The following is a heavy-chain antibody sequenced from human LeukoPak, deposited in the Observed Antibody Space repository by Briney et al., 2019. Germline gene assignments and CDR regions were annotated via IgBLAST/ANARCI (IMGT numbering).Heavy chain of an antibody. D-gene: IGHD3-22*01. Sequence: GESLKISCKGSGYSFTGKWIAWVRQMPGKGLEWMGIIYPGDSDTKYSPPFQGQITISADKSINTAYLQWSSLKDSDTAIYYCARRRGWDFDSSGYDFDYWGQGTLVTVSS. V-gene: IGHV5-51*01. J-gene: IGHJ4*02. CDR1: GYSFTGKW. CDR2: IYPGDSDT. CDR3: ARRRGWDFDSSGYDFDY.